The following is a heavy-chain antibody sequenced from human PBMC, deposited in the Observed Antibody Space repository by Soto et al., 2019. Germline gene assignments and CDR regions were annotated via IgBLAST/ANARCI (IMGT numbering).Heavy chain of an antibody. CDR2: ISGRDGNI. V-gene: IGHV3-11*01. Sequence: GGSLRLSCAASGFTFGDSVMRWSRQTPGKGLQWVSYISGRDGNIYYADSVRGRFTISRDNAKNSVYLQMNSLRAEDTAVYYCAGDQGPNYMAVWGKGTTVTVSS. J-gene: IGHJ6*03. CDR1: GFTFGDSV. CDR3: AGDQGPNYMAV.